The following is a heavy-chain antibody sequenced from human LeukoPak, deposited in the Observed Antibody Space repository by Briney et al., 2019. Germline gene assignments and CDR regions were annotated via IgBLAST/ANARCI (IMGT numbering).Heavy chain of an antibody. D-gene: IGHD4-17*01. J-gene: IGHJ4*02. Sequence: PGVSLRLSCAASGFTFGDFGMEWVPQAPGKGLEWVAFIRHDGSDKCYADSVKGRFTISRDNSKNTLDLQMNSLRPEDTAVYYCAKDSYGPNNWGQGTLVTVSS. CDR3: AKDSYGPNN. CDR1: GFTFGDFG. V-gene: IGHV3-30*02. CDR2: IRHDGSDK.